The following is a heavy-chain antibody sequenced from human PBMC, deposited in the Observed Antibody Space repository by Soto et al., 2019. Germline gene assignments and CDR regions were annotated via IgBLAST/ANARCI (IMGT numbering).Heavy chain of an antibody. CDR2: IYYSGST. CDR1: GGSISSGGYY. D-gene: IGHD3-22*01. J-gene: IGHJ6*02. CDR3: ARADYYDSSGYYRAPPPNYYYGMDV. Sequence: SETLSLTCTVSGGSISSGGYYWSWIRQHPGKGLVWIGYIYYSGSTYYNPSLKSRVTISVDTSKNQFSLKLSSVTAADTAVYYCARADYYDSSGYYRAPPPNYYYGMDVWGQGTTVTVSS. V-gene: IGHV4-31*03.